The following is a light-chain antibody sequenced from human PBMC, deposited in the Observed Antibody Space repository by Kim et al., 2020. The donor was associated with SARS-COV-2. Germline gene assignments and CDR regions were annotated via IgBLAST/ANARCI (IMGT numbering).Light chain of an antibody. J-gene: IGLJ3*02. CDR2: SDS. CDR3: AAWDGSVRGWV. CDR1: SSNIGNNA. Sequence: ELTQPPAVSGAPGQRVTISCSGSSSNIGNNALNWYHQVPGTAPKLLIFSDSKRPSGVPDRFSASKSGTSASLAISGLQSDDEGDYYCAAWDGSVRGWVFGGGTQLTVL. V-gene: IGLV1-44*01.